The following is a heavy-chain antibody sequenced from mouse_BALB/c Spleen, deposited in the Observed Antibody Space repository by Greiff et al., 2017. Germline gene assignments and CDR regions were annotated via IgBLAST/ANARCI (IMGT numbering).Heavy chain of an antibody. J-gene: IGHJ2*01. CDR2: IDPENGNT. CDR3: AIADY. Sequence: EVQLQESGAELVRPGALVKLSCKASGFNIKDYYMHWVKQRPEQGLEWIGWIDPENGNTIYDPKFQGKASITADTSSNTAYLQLSSLTSEDTAVYYCAIADYWGQGTTLTVSS. CDR1: GFNIKDYY. V-gene: IGHV14-1*02.